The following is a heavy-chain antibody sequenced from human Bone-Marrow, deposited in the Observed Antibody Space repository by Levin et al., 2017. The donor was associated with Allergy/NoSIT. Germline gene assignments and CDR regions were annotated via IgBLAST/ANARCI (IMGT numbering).Heavy chain of an antibody. V-gene: IGHV3-74*01. CDR1: GFAFSSSW. CDR3: ASATRRPSGLFDL. J-gene: IGHJ5*02. CDR2: IYSHESST. Sequence: PGGSLRLSCAASGFAFSSSWMHWVRQAPGKGLVWVSRIYSHESSTFYADSVKGRFTISRDNAKNTVYLQMNTLRVEDTAVYYCASATRRPSGLFDLWGQGTLVTVSS. D-gene: IGHD3-10*01.